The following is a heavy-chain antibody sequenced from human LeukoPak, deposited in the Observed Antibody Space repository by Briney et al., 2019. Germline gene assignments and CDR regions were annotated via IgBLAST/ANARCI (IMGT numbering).Heavy chain of an antibody. CDR2: ISGSGGST. CDR3: AKDPYSSGWYWSGMDV. V-gene: IGHV3-23*01. Sequence: GGSLRLSCAASGFTFSSYAMSWVRQAPGKGLEWVSAISGSGGSTYYADSVKGRFTISRDNSKNTLYLRMNSLRAEDTAVYYCAKDPYSSGWYWSGMDVWGQGTTVTVSS. CDR1: GFTFSSYA. D-gene: IGHD6-19*01. J-gene: IGHJ6*02.